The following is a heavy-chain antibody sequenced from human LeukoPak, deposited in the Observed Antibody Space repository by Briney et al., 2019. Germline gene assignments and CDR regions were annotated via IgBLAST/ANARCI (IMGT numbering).Heavy chain of an antibody. J-gene: IGHJ4*02. V-gene: IGHV5-51*01. CDR1: GYSFTSYW. Sequence: KAGESLKISCKGSGYSFTSYWIGWVRQMPGKGLEWMGIIYPGDSDTRYSPSFQGQVTISADKSISTAYLQWSSLKASDTAMYYCARSSTVTTAGFDYWGQGTLVTVSS. CDR2: IYPGDSDT. D-gene: IGHD4-17*01. CDR3: ARSSTVTTAGFDY.